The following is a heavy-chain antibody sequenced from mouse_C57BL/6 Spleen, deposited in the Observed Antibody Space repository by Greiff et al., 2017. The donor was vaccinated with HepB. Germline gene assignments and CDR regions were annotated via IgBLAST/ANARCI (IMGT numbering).Heavy chain of an antibody. V-gene: IGHV1-26*01. D-gene: IGHD1-1*01. CDR3: ARLTTVEDY. CDR1: GYTFTDYY. Sequence: EVKLQQSGPELVKPGASVKISCKASGYTFTDYYMNWVKQSHGKSLEWIGDINPNNGGTSYNQKFKGKATLTVDKSSSTAYMELRSLTSEDSAVYYCARLTTVEDYWGQGTSVTVSS. J-gene: IGHJ4*01. CDR2: INPNNGGT.